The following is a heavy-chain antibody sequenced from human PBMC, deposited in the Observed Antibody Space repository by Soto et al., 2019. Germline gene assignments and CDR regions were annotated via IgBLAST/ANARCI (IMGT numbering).Heavy chain of an antibody. CDR2: IGTQHDT. Sequence: EVQLVESGGGLVQPGGSLRLSCAASGFTFSAYDMHWVRQATGKGLEWVSAIGTQHDTYYPDSVKGRFTISRENAKNSLYLQKNRLRAGETAVYYCARQASYWHGGGGWIDPWGQGTLVTVSS. CDR1: GFTFSAYD. CDR3: ARQASYWHGGGGWIDP. D-gene: IGHD2-8*02. V-gene: IGHV3-13*01. J-gene: IGHJ5*02.